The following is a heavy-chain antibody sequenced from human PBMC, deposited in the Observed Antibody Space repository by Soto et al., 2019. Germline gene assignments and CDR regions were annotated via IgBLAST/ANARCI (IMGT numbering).Heavy chain of an antibody. CDR1: GGTFSSYA. CDR3: ARDGDPYYYDSSGYKYYFDY. V-gene: IGHV1-69*13. D-gene: IGHD3-22*01. CDR2: IIPIFGTA. Sequence: SVKVSCKASGGTFSSYAISWVRQAPGQGLEWMGGIIPIFGTANYAQKFQGRVTITADESTSTAYMELSSLRSEDTAVYYCARDGDPYYYDSSGYKYYFDYWGQGTLVTVSS. J-gene: IGHJ4*02.